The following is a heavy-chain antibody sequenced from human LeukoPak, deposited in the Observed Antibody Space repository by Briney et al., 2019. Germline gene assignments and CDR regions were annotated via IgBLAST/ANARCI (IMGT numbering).Heavy chain of an antibody. J-gene: IGHJ4*02. V-gene: IGHV4-39*07. CDR1: GGSISSSSYY. CDR2: IYYSGST. D-gene: IGHD2-15*01. Sequence: SETLSLTCTVSGGSISSSSYYWGWIRQPPGKGLEWIGSIYYSGSTYYNPSLKSRVTISVDTSKNQFSLKLSSVTAADTAVYYCARGRLSGGSCYRCIDYWGQGTLVTVSS. CDR3: ARGRLSGGSCYRCIDY.